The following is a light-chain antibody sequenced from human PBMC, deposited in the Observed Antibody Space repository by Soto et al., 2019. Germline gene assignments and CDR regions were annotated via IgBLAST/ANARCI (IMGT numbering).Light chain of an antibody. CDR3: QQYNNWPSIT. Sequence: EIVMTQSPATLSVSPGERATLSCRASQSVNNNLAWYQKKPGQAPRLLIFGASTRATGIPARFSGSGSGTEFTLTISSLQSEDFAVYYCQQYNNWPSITFGQGTLLEIK. V-gene: IGKV3-15*01. CDR1: QSVNNN. CDR2: GAS. J-gene: IGKJ5*01.